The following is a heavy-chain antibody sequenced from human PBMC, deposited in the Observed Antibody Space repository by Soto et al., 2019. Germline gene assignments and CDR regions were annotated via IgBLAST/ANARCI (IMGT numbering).Heavy chain of an antibody. Sequence: ASVKVSCKASGYTFTSYDINWVRQATGQGLEWMGWMNPNSGNTGYAQKFQGRVTMTRNTSISTAYMELSSLRSEDTAVYYCAIWNPNTYYCYGMDVWGQGTTVTVSS. D-gene: IGHD1-1*01. CDR1: GYTFTSYD. CDR2: MNPNSGNT. V-gene: IGHV1-8*01. J-gene: IGHJ6*02. CDR3: AIWNPNTYYCYGMDV.